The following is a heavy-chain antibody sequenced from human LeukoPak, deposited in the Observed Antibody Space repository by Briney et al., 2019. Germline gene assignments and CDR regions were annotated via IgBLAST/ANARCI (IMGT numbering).Heavy chain of an antibody. V-gene: IGHV4-30-4*01. CDR1: GGSISSGDYY. D-gene: IGHD3-3*02. CDR3: ARGLARFYGAASDF. CDR2: IYYSGSA. J-gene: IGHJ4*02. Sequence: SETLSLTCTVSGGSISSGDYYWNWIRQPPGKGLEWIGFIYYSGSAYYNPSLKSRVIISVDTSKNQFSLNLSSVTAADTAVYFCARGLARFYGAASDFWGQGTLVAVSS.